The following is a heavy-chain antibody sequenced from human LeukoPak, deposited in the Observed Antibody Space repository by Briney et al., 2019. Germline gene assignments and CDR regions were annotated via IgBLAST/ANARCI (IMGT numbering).Heavy chain of an antibody. D-gene: IGHD3-10*01. CDR2: ISSSGSTI. J-gene: IGHJ4*02. Sequence: GGSLRLSCAASGFTFSSYEMNWVRQAPGKGLEWVSYISSSGSTIYYADSVKGRFTISRDNAKNSLYLQMNSLRAEDTAVYYCARDRRDLITMVRGVIITFFDYWGQGTLVTVSS. V-gene: IGHV3-48*03. CDR1: GFTFSSYE. CDR3: ARDRRDLITMVRGVIITFFDY.